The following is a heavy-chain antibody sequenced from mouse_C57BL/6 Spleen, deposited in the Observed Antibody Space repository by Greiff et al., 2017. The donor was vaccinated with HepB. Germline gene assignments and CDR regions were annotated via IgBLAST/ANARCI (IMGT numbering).Heavy chain of an antibody. J-gene: IGHJ2*01. D-gene: IGHD1-1*01. Sequence: QVQLKQSGAELVRPGASVTLSCKASGYTFTDYEMHWVKQTPVHGLEWIGAIDPETGGTAYNQKFKGKAILTADKSSSPAYMELRSTTSEDSAVYSCTRGPLYGSRFDYWGQGTTLTVSS. V-gene: IGHV1-15*01. CDR3: TRGPLYGSRFDY. CDR1: GYTFTDYE. CDR2: IDPETGGT.